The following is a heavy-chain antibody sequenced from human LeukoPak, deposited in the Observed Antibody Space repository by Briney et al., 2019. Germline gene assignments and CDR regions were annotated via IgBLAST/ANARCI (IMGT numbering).Heavy chain of an antibody. CDR1: GFTFRSYT. CDR3: AFPRAGKGLDGMDV. D-gene: IGHD3/OR15-3a*01. J-gene: IGHJ6*02. CDR2: ISGSGRST. Sequence: GGSLRLSCAASGFTFRSYTMRGGREAPGEGLERVSAISGSGRSTYYADSVKGRFTISRDNAKNTLYLQMNSLRAEDTAVYYCAFPRAGKGLDGMDVWGQGTTVTVSS. V-gene: IGHV3-23*01.